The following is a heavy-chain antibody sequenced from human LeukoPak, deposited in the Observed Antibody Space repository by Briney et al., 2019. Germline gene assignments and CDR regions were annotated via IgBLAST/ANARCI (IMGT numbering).Heavy chain of an antibody. J-gene: IGHJ6*03. Sequence: PSETLSLTCTVSGGSISSYYWSWIRQPPGKGLEWIGYIYYSGSTNYNPSLKSRVTISVDTSKNQFSLKLSSVTAADTAVYYCARVNEYCYYMDVWGKGTTVTVSS. CDR3: ARVNEYCYYMDV. CDR2: IYYSGST. CDR1: GGSISSYY. V-gene: IGHV4-59*01. D-gene: IGHD1-1*01.